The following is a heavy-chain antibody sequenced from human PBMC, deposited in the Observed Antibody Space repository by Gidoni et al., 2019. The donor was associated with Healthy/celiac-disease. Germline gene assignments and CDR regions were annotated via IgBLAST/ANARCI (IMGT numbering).Heavy chain of an antibody. Sequence: QVQLVEAGGGLDKRGWSLRLSGAAAGCTFRDYYRSWLHEALGKGLVWVSYIGSSSSYTNSAEPVKSRFTISRDNAKNSLYLQLSSLGAEVTAVYYCARVGPDLNWFDPWGQGTLVTVSS. V-gene: IGHV3-11*06. CDR1: GCTFRDYY. CDR3: ARVGPDLNWFDP. J-gene: IGHJ5*02. CDR2: IGSSSSYT.